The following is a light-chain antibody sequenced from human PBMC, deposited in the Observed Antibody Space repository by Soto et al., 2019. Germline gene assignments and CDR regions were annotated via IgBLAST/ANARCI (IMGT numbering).Light chain of an antibody. Sequence: DIVMTQSPDSLAVSLGERATINCKSSQSLFYSSNNKDYLAWYQQKPGQPPRLLIYWASTRESGGPERFSGSGSGTDFTLTVSSLQAEDVAVYYCQQYFSTPWTFGQGTKVEIK. V-gene: IGKV4-1*01. CDR3: QQYFSTPWT. CDR2: WAS. CDR1: QSLFYSSNNKDY. J-gene: IGKJ1*01.